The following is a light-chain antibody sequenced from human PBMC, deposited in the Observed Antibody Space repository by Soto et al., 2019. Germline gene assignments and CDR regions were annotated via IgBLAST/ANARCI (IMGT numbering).Light chain of an antibody. J-gene: IGKJ1*01. CDR1: QGINNY. CDR2: SAS. Sequence: DIQMTQSPSSLSASVGDRVTITCRASQGINNYLAWYQQKPGKVPKLLIYSASTLQSGVPSRFSASGYGTDFTLIISSLQPEDVAIHYCQRYSSVPRTFGQGTKVEIK. CDR3: QRYSSVPRT. V-gene: IGKV1-27*01.